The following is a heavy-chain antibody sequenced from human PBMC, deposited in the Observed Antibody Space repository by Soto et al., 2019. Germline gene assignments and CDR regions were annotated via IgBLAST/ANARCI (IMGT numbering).Heavy chain of an antibody. CDR1: GFTFSSYA. J-gene: IGHJ4*02. V-gene: IGHV3-23*01. Sequence: PGGSLRLSCAASGFTFSSYAMSWVRQAPGKGLEWVSAISGSGGSTYYADSVKGRFTISRDNSKNTLYLQMNSLRAEDTAVYYCAKGSSSGWYGFWYFDYWGPGTLVTVSS. D-gene: IGHD6-19*01. CDR3: AKGSSSGWYGFWYFDY. CDR2: ISGSGGST.